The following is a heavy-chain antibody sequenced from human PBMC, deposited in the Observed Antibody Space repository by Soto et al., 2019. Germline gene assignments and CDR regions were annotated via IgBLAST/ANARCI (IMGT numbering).Heavy chain of an antibody. J-gene: IGHJ4*02. D-gene: IGHD3-16*01. V-gene: IGHV3-23*01. CDR1: GFKSSNYA. Sequence: PGGSLRLSCAASGFKSSNYAMSWVRQAPGKGLEWVSLISATGGGTYYADPVKGRFTISRDNSHNTLYLQVHSLTAEDTAVYYCAKDRRAGGNSAFYFDFWGQGAKVTVSS. CDR2: ISATGGGT. CDR3: AKDRRAGGNSAFYFDF.